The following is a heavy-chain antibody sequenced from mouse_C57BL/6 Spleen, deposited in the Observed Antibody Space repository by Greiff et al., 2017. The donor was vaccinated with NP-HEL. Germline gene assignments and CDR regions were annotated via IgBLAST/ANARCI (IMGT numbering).Heavy chain of an antibody. CDR3: ARSGTGTWAY. D-gene: IGHD4-1*01. CDR1: GYAFTNYL. Sequence: VMLVESGAELVRPGTSVKVSCKASGYAFTNYLIEWVKQRPGQGLEWIGVINPGSGGTNYNEKFKGKATLTADKSSSTAYMQLSSLTSEDSAVYFCARSGTGTWAYWGQGTLVTVSA. V-gene: IGHV1-54*01. J-gene: IGHJ3*01. CDR2: INPGSGGT.